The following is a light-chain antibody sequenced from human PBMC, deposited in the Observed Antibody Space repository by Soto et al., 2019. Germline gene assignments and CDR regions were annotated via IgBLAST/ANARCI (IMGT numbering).Light chain of an antibody. CDR1: QSVSSSY. CDR3: QQYGSSPRVT. CDR2: GAS. J-gene: IGKJ3*01. Sequence: VLTQSPGTLSLSPGERDTLSCRAIQSVSSSYLAWYQQKPGQAPRLLIYGASSRATGIPDRFSGSVSGTDFTLTISRLEPEDFAVYYCQQYGSSPRVTFGPGTKVDIK. V-gene: IGKV3-20*01.